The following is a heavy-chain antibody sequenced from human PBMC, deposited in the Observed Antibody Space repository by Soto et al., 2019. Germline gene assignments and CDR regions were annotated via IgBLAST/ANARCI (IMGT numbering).Heavy chain of an antibody. D-gene: IGHD4-4*01. J-gene: IGHJ5*02. CDR2: INPNSGNT. V-gene: IGHV1-8*01. CDR1: GYPFTKYD. Sequence: QVQLVQSGAEMKKPGASVKVSCKASGYPFTKYDINWVRQATGQGLEWMGWINPNSGNTGYSQKFQGRVTMTRNTSISTAYMEVSSLRFDDTAVYYCARSPPRVEKNNYAGGWFDPWGQGTLVTVSS. CDR3: ARSPPRVEKNNYAGGWFDP.